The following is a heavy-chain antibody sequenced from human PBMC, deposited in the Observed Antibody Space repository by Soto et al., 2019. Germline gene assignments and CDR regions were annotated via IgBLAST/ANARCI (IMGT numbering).Heavy chain of an antibody. CDR2: ISAYNGNT. CDR1: GYTFTSYG. V-gene: IGHV1-18*01. CDR3: ARDSLIVLVPMGYAFDI. J-gene: IGHJ3*02. Sequence: QVQLVQSGAEVKKPGASVKVSCKASGYTFTSYGISWVRQAPGQGLEWMGWISAYNGNTNYAQKLQGRVTMTTDTSTSTAYRELRSLRSDDTAGYYCARDSLIVLVPMGYAFDIWVEETMVPDFS. D-gene: IGHD2-2*01.